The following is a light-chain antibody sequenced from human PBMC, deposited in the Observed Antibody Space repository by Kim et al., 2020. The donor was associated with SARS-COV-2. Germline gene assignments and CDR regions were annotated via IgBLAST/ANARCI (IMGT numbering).Light chain of an antibody. J-gene: IGKJ2*01. V-gene: IGKV3-20*01. CDR3: QQYGSSLYT. Sequence: LSPGEGASLACRASQSVSSSYLAWYQQKPGQAPRLLIYGASSRATGIPDRFSGSGSGTDFTLTISRLEPEDFAVYYCQQYGSSLYTFGQGTKLEI. CDR1: QSVSSSY. CDR2: GAS.